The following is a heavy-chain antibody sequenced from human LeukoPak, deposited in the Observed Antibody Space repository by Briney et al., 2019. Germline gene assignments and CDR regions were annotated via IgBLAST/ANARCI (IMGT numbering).Heavy chain of an antibody. Sequence: PGGSLRLSCAASGFTFSSYSMNWVRQAPGKGLEWVSYISSSSNTMYYADSVKGRFTISRDNAKNSLYLQMNSLRAEDTAVYYCARERSYYYYGMDVWGQGTTVTVSS. J-gene: IGHJ6*02. CDR3: ARERSYYYYGMDV. CDR1: GFTFSSYS. CDR2: ISSSSNTM. V-gene: IGHV3-48*01.